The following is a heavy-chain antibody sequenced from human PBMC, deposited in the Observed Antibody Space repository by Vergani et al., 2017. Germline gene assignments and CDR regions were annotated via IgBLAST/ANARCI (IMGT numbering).Heavy chain of an antibody. J-gene: IGHJ6*02. CDR3: AKAQSSSSSGLLDV. CDR2: ISWNSGSI. Sequence: EVQLVESGGGLVQPGRSLRLSCAASGFTFDDYAMHWVRQAPGKGLEWVSGISWNSGSIGYADSVKGRFTISRDNAKNSLYLQMNSLRAEDTALYYCAKAQSSSSSGLLDVWGQGTTVTVSS. V-gene: IGHV3-9*01. CDR1: GFTFDDYA. D-gene: IGHD6-6*01.